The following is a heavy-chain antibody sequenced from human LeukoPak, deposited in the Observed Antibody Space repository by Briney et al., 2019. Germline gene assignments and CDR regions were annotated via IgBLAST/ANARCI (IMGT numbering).Heavy chain of an antibody. J-gene: IGHJ4*02. CDR1: GYTFTSYD. Sequence: GASVKVSCKASGYTFTSYDINWVRQATGQGLEWMGWMNPNSGNTGYAQKFQGRVTMTRNTSISTAYMELSSLRSEDTAVYYCARGYDILTGYSDYYFDYWGQGTLVTVSS. CDR2: MNPNSGNT. CDR3: ARGYDILTGYSDYYFDY. V-gene: IGHV1-8*01. D-gene: IGHD3-9*01.